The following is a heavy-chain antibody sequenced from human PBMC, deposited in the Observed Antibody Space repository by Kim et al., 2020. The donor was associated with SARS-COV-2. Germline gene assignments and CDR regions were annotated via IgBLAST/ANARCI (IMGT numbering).Heavy chain of an antibody. Sequence: GGSLRLSCAASGFTFSSYSMNWVRQAPGKGLEWVSSISSSSSYIYYADSVKGRFTISRDNAKNSLYLQMNSLRAEDTAVYYCATSSPTSVYYYYGMDVWGQGTTVTVSS. V-gene: IGHV3-21*01. CDR3: ATSSPTSVYYYYGMDV. J-gene: IGHJ6*02. CDR1: GFTFSSYS. D-gene: IGHD6-13*01. CDR2: ISSSSSYI.